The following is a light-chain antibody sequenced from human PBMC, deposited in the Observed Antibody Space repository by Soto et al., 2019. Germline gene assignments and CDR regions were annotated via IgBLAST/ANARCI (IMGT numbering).Light chain of an antibody. J-gene: IGKJ2*01. CDR3: QQYNNWPPYT. V-gene: IGKV3-15*01. CDR2: NDS. CDR1: QTVSNN. Sequence: EIVMKQSPATLSVSPGARDTLSCRASQTVSNNFAWYQQKPGRAPRILIYNDSARATGIPARFSGSGSGTEFTLTISILQSEDVAVYYCQQYNNWPPYTFGQGINLKIK.